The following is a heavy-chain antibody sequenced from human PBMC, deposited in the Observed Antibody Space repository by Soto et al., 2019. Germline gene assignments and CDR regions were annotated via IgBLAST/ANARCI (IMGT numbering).Heavy chain of an antibody. Sequence: PSEALSLTCTVSGGSLSSGGYYWSWIRQHPGKGLEWIGYIYYSGTTYYNPSLKSRVTISVDTSKNQFSLKLSSVSAADTALYYCAMCPLAVVPAPGFAPLFRGTLVT. J-gene: IGHJ5*02. CDR1: GGSLSSGGYY. D-gene: IGHD2-2*01. CDR3: AMCPLAVVPAPGFAP. V-gene: IGHV4-31*03. CDR2: IYYSGTT.